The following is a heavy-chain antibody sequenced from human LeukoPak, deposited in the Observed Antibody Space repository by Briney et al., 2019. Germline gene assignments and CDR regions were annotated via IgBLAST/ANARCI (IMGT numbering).Heavy chain of an antibody. V-gene: IGHV3-23*01. CDR3: AKRDSSGSYEGDY. Sequence: PGGSLRLSCAASGFTFSNAWMSWVRQAPGKGLEWVSGITENGDNTYYADSVKGRFTISRDNSKNTLYLQMNSLRAEDTAVYYCAKRDSSGSYEGDYWGQGTLVTVSS. D-gene: IGHD1-26*01. J-gene: IGHJ4*02. CDR1: GFTFSNAW. CDR2: ITENGDNT.